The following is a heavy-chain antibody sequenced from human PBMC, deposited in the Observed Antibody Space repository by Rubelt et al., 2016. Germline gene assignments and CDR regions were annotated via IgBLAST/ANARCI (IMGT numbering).Heavy chain of an antibody. J-gene: IGHJ6*02. V-gene: IGHV4-39*02. CDR3: ARPLRAYYYGMDV. CDR1: GGSISSSSYY. D-gene: IGHD3-10*01. CDR2: IYSSGST. Sequence: QLQLQESGPGLVKPSETLSLTCTVSGGSISSSSYYWGWIRQPPGTGLEWIGSIYSSGSTYYHPSLKGRVTISGDTSKTHVSLKLNSVTAADTAVYYGARPLRAYYYGMDVWGQGTTVTVSS.